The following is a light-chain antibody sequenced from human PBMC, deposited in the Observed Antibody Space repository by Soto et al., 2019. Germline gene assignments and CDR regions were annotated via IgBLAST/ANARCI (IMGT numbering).Light chain of an antibody. CDR1: SSDVGGYNY. J-gene: IGLJ2*01. Sequence: QSVLTQPASVSGSPGQSITISCTGTSSDVGGYNYVSWYQQHPDKAPKLMIYDVSRRPSGVSDRFSGSKSGSTASLTISGLQAEDEADYYCSSYGSTTHVVFGGGTKVTVL. CDR3: SSYGSTTHVV. V-gene: IGLV2-14*03. CDR2: DVS.